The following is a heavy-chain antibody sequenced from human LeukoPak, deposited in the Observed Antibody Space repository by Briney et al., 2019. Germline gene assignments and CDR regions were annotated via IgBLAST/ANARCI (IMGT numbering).Heavy chain of an antibody. CDR3: ARGLVELATISPLGY. V-gene: IGHV1-46*01. J-gene: IGHJ4*02. CDR1: GYTFTSYY. CDR2: INASSGIT. Sequence: ASVTVSCKASGYTFTSYYIHWVRQAPGQGLEWMGIINASSGITSYAQKFQGRVTMTRDTSTSTVYMELSSLRSEDTAVYYCARGLVELATISPLGYWGQGTLVTVSS. D-gene: IGHD5-24*01.